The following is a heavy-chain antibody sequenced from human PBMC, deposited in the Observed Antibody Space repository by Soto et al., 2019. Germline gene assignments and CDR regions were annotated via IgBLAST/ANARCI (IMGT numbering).Heavy chain of an antibody. CDR3: GRAAMDSGSPRSGNWAVP. D-gene: IGHD1-26*01. V-gene: IGHV1-2*04. CDR2: INPNSGGT. CDR1: GYTFTGYY. J-gene: IGHJ5*02. Sequence: ASVKVSCKASGYTFTGYYMHWVRQAPGQGLEWMGWINPNSGGTNYAQKFQGWVTMTRHTSISTAYMELSRLRANDTAVYYWGRAAMDSGSPRSGNWAVPWGEGTVVTVA.